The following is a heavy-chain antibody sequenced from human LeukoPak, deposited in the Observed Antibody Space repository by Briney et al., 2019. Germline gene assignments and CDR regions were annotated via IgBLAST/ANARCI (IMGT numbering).Heavy chain of an antibody. CDR1: GFTFSSYA. CDR2: ISGSGGST. D-gene: IGHD6-19*01. Sequence: GGSLRLSCAASGFTFSSYAMSWVRQAPGKRLEWVSAISGSGGSTYYADSVKGRFTISRDNSKNTLYLQMNSLRAEDTAVYYCAKDLEQWLRLIGYWGQGTLVTVSS. J-gene: IGHJ4*02. CDR3: AKDLEQWLRLIGY. V-gene: IGHV3-23*01.